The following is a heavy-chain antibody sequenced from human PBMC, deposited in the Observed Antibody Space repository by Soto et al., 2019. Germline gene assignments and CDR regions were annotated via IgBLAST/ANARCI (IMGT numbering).Heavy chain of an antibody. CDR2: IIPIFGTA. CDR1: GGTFSSYA. D-gene: IGHD6-19*01. J-gene: IGHJ6*02. V-gene: IGHV1-69*13. CDR3: AGESPKKRAVAVSYYYYGMDV. Sequence: SVKVSCKASGGTFSSYAISWVRQAPGQGLEWMGGIIPIFGTANYAQKFQGRVTITADESTSTAYMELGSLRSEDTAVYYCAGESPKKRAVAVSYYYYGMDVWGQGTTVTVSS.